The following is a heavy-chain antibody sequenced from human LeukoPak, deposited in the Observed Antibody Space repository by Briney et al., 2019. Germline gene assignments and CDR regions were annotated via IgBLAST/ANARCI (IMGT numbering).Heavy chain of an antibody. CDR3: ASSKYNWNWRYNWFDP. Sequence: SETLSLTCAVYGGSFSGYYWSWIRQPPGKGVEWFGEINHSGSTNYNPSLKSRVTISVDTSKNQFSLKLSSVTAADTAVYYCASSKYNWNWRYNWFDPWGQGTLVTVSS. J-gene: IGHJ5*02. V-gene: IGHV4-34*01. CDR2: INHSGST. CDR1: GGSFSGYY. D-gene: IGHD1-7*01.